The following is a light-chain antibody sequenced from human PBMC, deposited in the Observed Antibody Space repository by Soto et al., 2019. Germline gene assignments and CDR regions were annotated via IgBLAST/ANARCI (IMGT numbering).Light chain of an antibody. CDR1: QAIGSY. CDR2: SAS. J-gene: IGKJ3*01. V-gene: IGKV1-9*01. Sequence: IQLTQSPSSLSASVGDTVTITCRASQAIGSYFAWYQQRPGTAPKLLIYSASTMHSGVPSRFSGSESGTDFTLTISSLQPEYFATYYYQQVDSYPRTFGPGTTVEIK. CDR3: QQVDSYPRT.